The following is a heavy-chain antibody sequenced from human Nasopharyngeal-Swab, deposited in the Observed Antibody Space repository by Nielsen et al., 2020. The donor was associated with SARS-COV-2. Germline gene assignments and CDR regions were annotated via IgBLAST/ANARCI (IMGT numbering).Heavy chain of an antibody. V-gene: IGHV4-59*13. Sequence: SETLSLTCTVSGGYISSYYWSWIRQSPGKGLEWIGYIYYSGITNYNPSLKSRVTISVDTFKNQFSLKVSSVTAADTAVYYCARSQPFIGFCSGEGCHGAFDIWGQGTMVTVSS. D-gene: IGHD2-15*01. CDR1: GGYISSYY. CDR3: ARSQPFIGFCSGEGCHGAFDI. J-gene: IGHJ3*02. CDR2: IYYSGIT.